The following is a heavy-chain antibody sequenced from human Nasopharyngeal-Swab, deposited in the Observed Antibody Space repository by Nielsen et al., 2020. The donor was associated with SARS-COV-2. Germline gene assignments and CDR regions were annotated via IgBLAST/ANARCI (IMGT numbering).Heavy chain of an antibody. CDR1: GFTFSSYG. Sequence: GGSLRLSCAASGFTFSSYGMSWVRQAPGKGLEWVSAISGSDDNTYYADSVKGRFTISRDNSKNTLYLQMNSLRVEDTAVYYCATNSSSWGGFDYWGQGTLVTVSS. V-gene: IGHV3-23*01. CDR2: ISGSDDNT. CDR3: ATNSSSWGGFDY. J-gene: IGHJ4*02. D-gene: IGHD6-13*01.